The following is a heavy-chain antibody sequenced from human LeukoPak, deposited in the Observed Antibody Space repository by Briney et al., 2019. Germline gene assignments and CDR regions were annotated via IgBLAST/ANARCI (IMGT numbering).Heavy chain of an antibody. CDR2: INPNSGGT. CDR3: ARDQRELLYYNLFDY. V-gene: IGHV1-2*02. J-gene: IGHJ4*02. CDR1: GYTFTGYY. D-gene: IGHD1-26*01. Sequence: ASVKVSCKASGYTFTGYYMHWVRQAPGQGLEWMGWINPNSGGTNYAQKFQGRVTMTRDTSISTAYMELSRLRSDDTAVYYCARDQRELLYYNLFDYWGQGTLVTVSS.